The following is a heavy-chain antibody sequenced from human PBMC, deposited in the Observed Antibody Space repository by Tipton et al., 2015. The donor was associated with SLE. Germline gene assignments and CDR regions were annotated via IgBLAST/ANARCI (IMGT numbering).Heavy chain of an antibody. J-gene: IGHJ2*01. D-gene: IGHD6-13*01. V-gene: IGHV4-59*01. CDR1: GGSISSYY. CDR3: ARDPASSWYRVHGYFDL. CDR2: IYYSGST. Sequence: PGLVKPSETLSLTCTVSGGSISSYYWSWIRQPPGKGLEWIGYIYYSGSTNYNPSLKSRVTISVDTSKNQFSLKLSSVTAADTAVYYCARDPASSWYRVHGYFDLWGRGTLVTVSS.